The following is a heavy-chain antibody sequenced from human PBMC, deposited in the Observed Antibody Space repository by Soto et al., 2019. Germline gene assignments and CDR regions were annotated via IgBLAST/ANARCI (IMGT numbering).Heavy chain of an antibody. J-gene: IGHJ5*02. V-gene: IGHV1-24*01. D-gene: IGHD6-13*01. CDR2: FDPEDGET. CDR1: GYTLTELS. CDR3: ATVRYSSSRKRSWFDP. Sequence: ASLKVSCKVSGYTLTELSMHWVRQAPGKGLEWMGGFDPEDGETIYAQKFQGRVTMTEDTSTDTAYMELSSLRSEDTAVYYCATVRYSSSRKRSWFDPWGQGTLVTVSS.